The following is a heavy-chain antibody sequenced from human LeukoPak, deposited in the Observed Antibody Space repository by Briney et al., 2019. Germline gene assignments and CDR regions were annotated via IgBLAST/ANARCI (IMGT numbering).Heavy chain of an antibody. V-gene: IGHV4-39*07. Sequence: KPLETLSLTCTVSGGSISSSSYYWGWIRQPPGKGLEWIGSIYYSGSTYYNPSLKSRVTISVDTSKNQFSLKLSSVTAADTAVYYCARDRSYYDFWSGYRRENFDYWGQGTLVTVSS. D-gene: IGHD3-3*01. CDR2: IYYSGST. CDR3: ARDRSYYDFWSGYRRENFDY. J-gene: IGHJ4*02. CDR1: GGSISSSSYY.